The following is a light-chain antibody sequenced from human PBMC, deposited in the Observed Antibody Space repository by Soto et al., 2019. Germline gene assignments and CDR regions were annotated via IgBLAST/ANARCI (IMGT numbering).Light chain of an antibody. J-gene: IGLJ3*02. Sequence: QSVLTQPPSASGTPGQRVTISCSGSNFNSGSNHVYWFQQLPGTTPKLLIYGSNQRPAGVPDRFSASKSGTSASLAISGLRSEDEADYYCATWDGSLNGWVFGGGTKLTVL. CDR1: NFNSGSNH. CDR2: GSN. CDR3: ATWDGSLNGWV. V-gene: IGLV1-47*01.